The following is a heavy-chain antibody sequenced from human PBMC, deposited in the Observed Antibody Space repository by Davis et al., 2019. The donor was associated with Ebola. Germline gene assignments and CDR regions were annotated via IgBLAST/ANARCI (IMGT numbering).Heavy chain of an antibody. CDR3: AKDRVVGADYFDY. V-gene: IGHV3-7*01. D-gene: IGHD1-26*01. CDR2: IKQDGSEK. J-gene: IGHJ4*02. Sequence: PGGSLRLSCAASGFTFSSYWMSWVRQAPGKGLEWVANIKQDGSEKYYVDSVKGRFTISRDNAKNSLYLQMNSLRAEDTAVYYCAKDRVVGADYFDYWGQGTLVTVSS. CDR1: GFTFSSYW.